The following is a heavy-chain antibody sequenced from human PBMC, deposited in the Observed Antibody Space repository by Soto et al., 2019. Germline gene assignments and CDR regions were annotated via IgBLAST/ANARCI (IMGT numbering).Heavy chain of an antibody. CDR2: LNGGGDGP. CDR1: GFTFSNYA. Sequence: VGSLRLSCTVSGFTFSNYAMSWVRQAPGRGLEWVSSLNGGGDGPHYADSVKGRFTISRDNSRNTLYLQMTSLSADDTAVYYCAKDPGNARYFDCWGQGTLVTVSS. J-gene: IGHJ4*02. CDR3: AKDPGNARYFDC. V-gene: IGHV3-23*01.